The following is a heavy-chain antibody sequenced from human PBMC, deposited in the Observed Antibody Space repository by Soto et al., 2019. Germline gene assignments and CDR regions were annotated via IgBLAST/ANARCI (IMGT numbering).Heavy chain of an antibody. D-gene: IGHD3-16*01. V-gene: IGHV3-23*01. CDR1: GFTFSSYA. J-gene: IGHJ4*02. CDR3: AKARFVSSRPTFDY. CDR2: ISGSGGST. Sequence: GGSLRLSCAASGFTFSSYAMSWVRQAPGKGLEWVSAISGSGGSTYYADSVKGRFTISRDNSKNTLYLQMNSLRAEDTAVYYCAKARFVSSRPTFDYWGQGTLVTSPQ.